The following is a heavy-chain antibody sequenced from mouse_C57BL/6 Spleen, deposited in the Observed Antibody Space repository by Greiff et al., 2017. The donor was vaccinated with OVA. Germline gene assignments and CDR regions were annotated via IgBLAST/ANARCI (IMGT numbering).Heavy chain of an antibody. CDR3: ARVVATPLDY. V-gene: IGHV1-19*01. J-gene: IGHJ2*01. D-gene: IGHD1-1*01. CDR1: GYTFTDYY. Sequence: VQLQQSGPVLVKPGASVKMSCKASGYTFTDYYMNWVKQSHGKSLEWIGVINPYNGGTSYNQKLKGKATLTVDKSSSTAYMELNSLTSEDSAVYYCARVVATPLDYWGQGTTLTVSS. CDR2: INPYNGGT.